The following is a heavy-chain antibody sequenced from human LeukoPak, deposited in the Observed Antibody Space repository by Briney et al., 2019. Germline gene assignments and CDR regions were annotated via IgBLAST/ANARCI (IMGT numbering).Heavy chain of an antibody. V-gene: IGHV1-18*01. CDR2: ISAYNGNT. CDR1: GYTFTSYG. J-gene: IGHJ4*02. Sequence: ASVKVSCKASGYTFTSYGISWVRQAPGQGLEWMGWISAYNGNTNYAQKPQGRVTMTTDTSTSTAYMELRSLRSDDTAVYYCASTHSSITMMDWGQGTLVTVSS. CDR3: ASTHSSITMMD. D-gene: IGHD3-22*01.